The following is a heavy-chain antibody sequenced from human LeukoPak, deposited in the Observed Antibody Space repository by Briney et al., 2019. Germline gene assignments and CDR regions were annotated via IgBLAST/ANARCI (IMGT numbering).Heavy chain of an antibody. CDR2: ISAYNDNT. D-gene: IGHD2-2*01. CDR1: GYTFTSYG. J-gene: IGHJ2*01. Sequence: ASVKVSCKASGYTFTSYGISRVRQAPGQGLEWMGWISAYNDNTNYAQKLQGRVTMTTDTSTSTAYMDLRSLRSDDTAVYYCARTCSTSCPYWYFDLWGRGTLVTVSS. CDR3: ARTCSTSCPYWYFDL. V-gene: IGHV1-18*01.